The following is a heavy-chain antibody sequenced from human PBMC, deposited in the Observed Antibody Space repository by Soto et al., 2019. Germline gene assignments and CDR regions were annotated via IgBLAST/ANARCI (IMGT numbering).Heavy chain of an antibody. CDR3: ARGYCSSTSCYEFDY. J-gene: IGHJ4*02. Sequence: SETLSLTCAVSGGSISSSNWWSWVRQPPGKGLEWIGEIYHSGSTNYSPSLKSRVTISVDTSKKQFSLKLTSVTAADTAMYYCARGYCSSTSCYEFDYWGQGTLVTVSS. CDR1: GGSISSSNW. D-gene: IGHD2-2*01. CDR2: IYHSGST. V-gene: IGHV4-4*02.